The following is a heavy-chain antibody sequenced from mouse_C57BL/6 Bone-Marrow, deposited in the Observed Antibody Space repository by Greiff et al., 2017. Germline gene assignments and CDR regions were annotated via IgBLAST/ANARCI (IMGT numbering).Heavy chain of an antibody. D-gene: IGHD1-1*01. CDR2: IHPNIGST. J-gene: IGHJ2*01. Sequence: QVQLQQPGAELVKPGASVKLSCKASGYTFTSYWMHWVKQRPGQGLAWIGMIHPNIGSTNYNEKLKSKATLTVDKSSSTAYMQLSSLTSEYSAVYYCARPTVEDYGGQGTTLTVSS. V-gene: IGHV1-64*01. CDR1: GYTFTSYW. CDR3: ARPTVEDY.